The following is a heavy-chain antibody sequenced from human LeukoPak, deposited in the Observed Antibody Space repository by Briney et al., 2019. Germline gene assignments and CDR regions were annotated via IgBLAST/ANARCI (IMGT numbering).Heavy chain of an antibody. CDR2: INHSGST. J-gene: IGHJ3*02. CDR1: GGSFSGYY. D-gene: IGHD3-22*01. CDR3: ARDLKLDGSSGYYAFDI. Sequence: SETLSLTCAVYGGSFSGYYWSWIRQPPGKGLEWIGEINHSGSTNYNPSLKSRVTISVDTSKNQFSLKMSSVTAADTAVYYCARDLKLDGSSGYYAFDIWGQGTMVTVSS. V-gene: IGHV4-34*01.